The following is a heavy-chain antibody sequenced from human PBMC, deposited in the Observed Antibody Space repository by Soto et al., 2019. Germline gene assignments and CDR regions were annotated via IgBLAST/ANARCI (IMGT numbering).Heavy chain of an antibody. CDR3: AHRPPAAAPWDWFDP. Sequence: SGPTLVNPTETLTLTCTVSGFSLSNVRMGVSWIRQPPGKALEWLAYIFSNDEKSYSTSLKSKLTISKDTSKSQVVLTMTNMDPVDTATYYCAHRPPAAAPWDWFDPWGQGTLVTVSS. V-gene: IGHV2-26*01. CDR2: IFSNDEK. J-gene: IGHJ5*02. CDR1: GFSLSNVRMG. D-gene: IGHD2-2*01.